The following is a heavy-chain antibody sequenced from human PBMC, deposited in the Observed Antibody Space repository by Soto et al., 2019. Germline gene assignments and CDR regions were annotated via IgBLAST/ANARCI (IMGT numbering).Heavy chain of an antibody. V-gene: IGHV3-23*01. D-gene: IGHD4-4*01. Sequence: EVQLLESGGGLVQPGGSLRLSCAASGFTFSSYGMSWVRQAPGKGLEWVSAMGSGGGTFYAASVKGRFTISRDLSKNTLFLQMNSLRADDTAIYYCAKAAGALQGRGDDYWGQGTLVTVSS. CDR3: AKAAGALQGRGDDY. CDR1: GFTFSSYG. CDR2: MGSGGGT. J-gene: IGHJ4*02.